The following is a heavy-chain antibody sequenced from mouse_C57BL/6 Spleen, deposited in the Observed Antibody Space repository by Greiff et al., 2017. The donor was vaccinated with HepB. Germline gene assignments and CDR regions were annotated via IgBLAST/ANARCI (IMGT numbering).Heavy chain of an antibody. CDR2: IRLKSDNYAT. J-gene: IGHJ1*03. CDR3: TGILLGYFDV. V-gene: IGHV6-3*01. CDR1: GFTFSNYW. Sequence: EVKLLESGGGLVQPGGSMKLSCVASGFTFSNYWMNWVRQSPEKGLEWVAQIRLKSDNYATHYAESVKGRFTISRDDSKSSVYLQMNNLRAEDTGMYYCTGILLGYFDVWGTGTTVTVSS. D-gene: IGHD1-1*01.